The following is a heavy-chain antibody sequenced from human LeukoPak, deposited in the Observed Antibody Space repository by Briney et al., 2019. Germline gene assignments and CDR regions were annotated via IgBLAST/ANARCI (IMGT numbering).Heavy chain of an antibody. Sequence: ASVKVSCKASGYTFTSFEINWVRQATGQGLEWMGWMNPNSGNTGYAQKFQGRVTMTRHTSVSTAYMEPSSLTSEDTAVYYCARDRSGNLLNFDSWGQGSLVTVSS. J-gene: IGHJ4*02. CDR1: GYTFTSFE. D-gene: IGHD6-19*01. V-gene: IGHV1-8*01. CDR2: MNPNSGNT. CDR3: ARDRSGNLLNFDS.